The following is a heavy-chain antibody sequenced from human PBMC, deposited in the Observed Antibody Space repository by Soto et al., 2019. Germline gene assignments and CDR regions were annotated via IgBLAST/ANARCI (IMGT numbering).Heavy chain of an antibody. V-gene: IGHV3-30-3*01. J-gene: IGHJ6*02. CDR3: AREVASFGVVSIGGMDV. Sequence: QVQLVESGGGVVQPGRSLRLSCAASGFTFSSYAMHWVRQAPGKGLEWVAVISYDGSNKYYADSVKGRFTISRDNSKNTLYLQMNSLRAEDTAVYYCAREVASFGVVSIGGMDVWGQGTTVTVSS. D-gene: IGHD3-3*01. CDR2: ISYDGSNK. CDR1: GFTFSSYA.